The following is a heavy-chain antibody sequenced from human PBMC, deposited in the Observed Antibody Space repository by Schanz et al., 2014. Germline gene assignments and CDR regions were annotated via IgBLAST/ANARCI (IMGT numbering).Heavy chain of an antibody. CDR3: AKDGVPSPWVCFGGYCYSGGADY. D-gene: IGHD2-21*02. Sequence: EVQLVESGGGLVQPGRSLRLSCAVSGFTVSSNYMSWVRQAPGKGLEWVSVISGSGDHTHYADSVKGRFTISRDTSGNTLYLQMNSLTGEDTAVYYCAKDGVPSPWVCFGGYCYSGGADYWGQGTLVTVSS. CDR2: ISGSGDHT. J-gene: IGHJ4*02. CDR1: GFTVSSNY. V-gene: IGHV3-23*04.